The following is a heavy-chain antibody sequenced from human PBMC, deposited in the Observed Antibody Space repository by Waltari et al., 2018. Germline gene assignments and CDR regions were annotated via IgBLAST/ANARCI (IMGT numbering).Heavy chain of an antibody. CDR3: AGALTPVGATYVGWFDY. V-gene: IGHV3-23*01. D-gene: IGHD1-26*01. CDR2: ISGSGGST. CDR1: GFTFSSYA. Sequence: EVQLLESGGGLVQPGGSLRLSCAASGFTFSSYAMSWVRQAPGKGLEWGSAISGSGGSTYYADSVKGRFTISRDNSKNTLYLQMNSLRAEDTAVYYYAGALTPVGATYVGWFDYWGQGTLVTVSS. J-gene: IGHJ4*02.